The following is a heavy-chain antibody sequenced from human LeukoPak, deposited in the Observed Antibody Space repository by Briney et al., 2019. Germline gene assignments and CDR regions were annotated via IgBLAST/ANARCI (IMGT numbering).Heavy chain of an antibody. CDR1: GFTFRTYA. D-gene: IGHD6-19*01. V-gene: IGHV3-23*01. J-gene: IGHJ6*03. CDR2: ISGSGDIT. Sequence: GGSLRLSCVASGFTFRTYAMSWVRQAPGKGLEWVSGISGSGDITHYADSGKGRFTISRDNSKNTLYLQMNSLRAEDTAVYYCAKDLRVAVARDKYYYYYYMDVWGKGTTVTVSS. CDR3: AKDLRVAVARDKYYYYYYMDV.